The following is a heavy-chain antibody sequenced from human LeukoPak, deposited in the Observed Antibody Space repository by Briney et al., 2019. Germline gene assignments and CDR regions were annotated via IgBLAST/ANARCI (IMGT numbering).Heavy chain of an antibody. CDR2: ISYDGNNK. CDR1: GFTFSSYG. V-gene: IGHV3-30*03. D-gene: IGHD3-3*01. J-gene: IGHJ4*02. CDR3: ASSTLEASYDFWSGFNGPFDY. Sequence: TGRSLRLSCAASGFTFSSYGMHSVRQAPGKGLEWVAVISYDGNNKYYADSVKGRFTISRDNSKNTLYLQMNSLRAEDTAVYYCASSTLEASYDFWSGFNGPFDYWGQGTLVTVSS.